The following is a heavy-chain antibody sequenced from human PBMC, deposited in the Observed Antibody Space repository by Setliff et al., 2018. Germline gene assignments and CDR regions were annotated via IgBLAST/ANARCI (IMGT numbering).Heavy chain of an antibody. J-gene: IGHJ4*02. CDR1: GYTFTTYY. CDR2: INPSDGST. D-gene: IGHD3-3*01. Sequence: ASVKVSCKASGYTFTTYYMHWVRQAPGQGLEWMGVINPSDGSTTYAQKFQGRVKMTRDTSTNTVYMQLSSLRSEDTAVYYCARESTAKNFWGEYSDYSCQGTLVTVSS. V-gene: IGHV1-46*01. CDR3: ARESTAKNFWGEYSDY.